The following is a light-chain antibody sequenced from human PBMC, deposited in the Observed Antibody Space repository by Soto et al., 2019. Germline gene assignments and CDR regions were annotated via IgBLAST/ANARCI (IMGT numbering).Light chain of an antibody. J-gene: IGKJ1*01. Sequence: DSQMTQSPCALSASVGDRVTIACRASQSIGSWLAWYQKKPGKAPKLMIYEASTLQSGVPSRFSGSGSGTEFTLTISNRRPANFSTDSCQQYNSDSWTFGQGTKVDI. CDR2: EAS. CDR3: QQYNSDSWT. CDR1: QSIGSW. V-gene: IGKV1-5*01.